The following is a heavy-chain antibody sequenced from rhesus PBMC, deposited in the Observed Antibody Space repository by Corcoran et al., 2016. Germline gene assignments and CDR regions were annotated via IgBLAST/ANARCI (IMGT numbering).Heavy chain of an antibody. CDR1: GGSISDDYS. CDR3: ARGKAGTTDFDY. J-gene: IGHJ4*01. CDR2: IYGSGGGN. Sequence: QVQLQESGPGLVKPSETLSLTCAVSGGSISDDYSWSWIRQPTGTGLEWIGYIYGSGGGNNYHPSRKNRFTLATDTSKNQFSLKLSSVTAADTAVYYCARGKAGTTDFDYWGQGVLVTGAS. D-gene: IGHD1-20*01. V-gene: IGHV4-106*01.